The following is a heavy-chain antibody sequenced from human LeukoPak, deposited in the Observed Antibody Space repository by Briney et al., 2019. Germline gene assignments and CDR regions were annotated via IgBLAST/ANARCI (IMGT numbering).Heavy chain of an antibody. CDR1: GGSISSSNW. D-gene: IGHD3-22*01. Sequence: PSETLSLTCAVSGGSISSSNWWSWVRQPPGKGLEWIGYISYSGSINYNPSLKSRVTISVDTSKNQFSLRLTSVSAADTAVYYCARVLYDSSGYYLDFWGQGTLLTVSS. V-gene: IGHV4-4*02. CDR2: ISYSGSI. CDR3: ARVLYDSSGYYLDF. J-gene: IGHJ4*02.